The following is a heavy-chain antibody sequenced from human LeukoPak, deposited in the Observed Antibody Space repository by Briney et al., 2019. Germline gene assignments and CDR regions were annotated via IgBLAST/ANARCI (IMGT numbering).Heavy chain of an antibody. CDR3: ARGCGQWATIFRDDAFDI. J-gene: IGHJ3*02. CDR1: GLTFSGYS. V-gene: IGHV3-21*01. D-gene: IGHD3-3*01. Sequence: NAGGSLRLSCEASGLTFSGYSMNWVRQAPGKGLEWVSSISSSTTYIYYADSVKGRFTISRDNAKNSLYLQMNSLRAEDTAVYYCARGCGQWATIFRDDAFDIWGQGAMVTVSS. CDR2: ISSSTTYI.